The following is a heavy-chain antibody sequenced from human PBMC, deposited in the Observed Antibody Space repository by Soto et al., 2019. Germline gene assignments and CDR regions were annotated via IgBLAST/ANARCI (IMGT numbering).Heavy chain of an antibody. CDR1: GFTVSSNY. V-gene: IGHV3-53*02. CDR3: ARDSGDTFNFDY. D-gene: IGHD2-21*01. CDR2: IYSGGTT. J-gene: IGHJ4*02. Sequence: EVQLVETGGGLIQPGGSLRLSCAASGFTVSSNYMSWVRQAPGKGLEWVSVIYSGGTTYYADSVKGRFTISRDNSKNTLYLQMNSLRAEDTAVYYCARDSGDTFNFDYWGQGTLVTVSS.